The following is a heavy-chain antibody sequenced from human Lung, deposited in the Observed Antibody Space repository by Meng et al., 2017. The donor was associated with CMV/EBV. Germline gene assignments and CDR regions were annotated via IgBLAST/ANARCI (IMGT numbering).Heavy chain of an antibody. CDR3: AKHSVPAAPHYYYGMDV. Sequence: GESLKISCAASGFTFSSYGMHWVRQAPGKGLEWVAVIWYDGSNKYYADSVKGRFTISRDNSKNTLYLQMNSLRAEDTAVYYCAKHSVPAAPHYYYGMDVWGQGTXVTVSS. D-gene: IGHD2-2*01. J-gene: IGHJ6*02. CDR2: IWYDGSNK. V-gene: IGHV3-33*06. CDR1: GFTFSSYG.